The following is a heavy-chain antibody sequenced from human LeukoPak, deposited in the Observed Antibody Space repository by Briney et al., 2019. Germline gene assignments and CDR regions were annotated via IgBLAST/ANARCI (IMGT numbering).Heavy chain of an antibody. CDR2: IIPIFGTA. V-gene: IGHV1-69*13. D-gene: IGHD3-10*01. Sequence: SVKVSCKASGGTFSSYAISWVRQAPGQGLEWMGGIIPIFGTANYAQKFQGRVTITADESTSTAYMELSSLRSEDTAVYYCARSNYYGSGSYYNADYWGQGTLVTVSS. J-gene: IGHJ4*02. CDR1: GGTFSSYA. CDR3: ARSNYYGSGSYYNADY.